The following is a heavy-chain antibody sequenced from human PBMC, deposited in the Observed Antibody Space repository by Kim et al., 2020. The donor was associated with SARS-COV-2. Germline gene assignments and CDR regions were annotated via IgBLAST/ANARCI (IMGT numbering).Heavy chain of an antibody. CDR2: IYHSGST. D-gene: IGHD3-10*01. V-gene: IGHV4-4*02. CDR1: GGSISSSNW. J-gene: IGHJ4*02. Sequence: GTLSLTCAVSGGSISSSNWWSWVRQPPGKGLEWIGEIYHSGSTNYNPSLKSRVTISVDKSKNQFSLELSSVTAADTAVYYCARRYYYGSGSYYSRAYYFDYWGQGTLVTVSS. CDR3: ARRYYYGSGSYYSRAYYFDY.